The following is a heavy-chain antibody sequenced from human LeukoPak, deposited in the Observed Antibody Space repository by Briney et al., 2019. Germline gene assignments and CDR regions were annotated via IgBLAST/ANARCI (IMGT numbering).Heavy chain of an antibody. D-gene: IGHD3-10*01. Sequence: SEPLSLTCTVSGGSISSGGYYWRWIRQHPGKGLEWLGYFYYSGSINYNPSLKSRVTISVDTSKNQFSLKLSSVTAADTAVYYCARSHYGSGSYYGYWGQGTLVTVS. J-gene: IGHJ4*02. CDR2: FYYSGSI. V-gene: IGHV4-31*03. CDR1: GGSISSGGYY. CDR3: ARSHYGSGSYYGY.